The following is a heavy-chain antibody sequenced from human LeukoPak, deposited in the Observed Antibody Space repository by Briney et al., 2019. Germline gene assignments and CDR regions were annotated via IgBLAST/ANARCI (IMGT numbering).Heavy chain of an antibody. D-gene: IGHD6-19*01. Sequence: GGSLRLSCAASGLTFSSYAMSWVRQAPGKGREWVSAISGSGGSTYYADSVKGRFTISRDNSKNTLYLQMNSLRAEDTAVYYCAKDSSGWFGDYFDYWGQGTLVTVSS. CDR2: ISGSGGST. J-gene: IGHJ4*02. CDR3: AKDSSGWFGDYFDY. V-gene: IGHV3-23*01. CDR1: GLTFSSYA.